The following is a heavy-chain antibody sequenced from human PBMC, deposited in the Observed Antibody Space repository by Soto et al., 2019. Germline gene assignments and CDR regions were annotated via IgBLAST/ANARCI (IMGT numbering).Heavy chain of an antibody. V-gene: IGHV3-23*01. Sequence: GGSLRLSCAASGFTFSSYAMSWVRQAPGKGLEWVSAISGSGGSTYYADSVKGRFTISRDNSKNTLYLQMNSLRAEDMAVYYCAKDTKESIAAAAPDYWGQGTLVTVSS. J-gene: IGHJ4*02. CDR3: AKDTKESIAAAAPDY. CDR1: GFTFSSYA. D-gene: IGHD6-13*01. CDR2: ISGSGGST.